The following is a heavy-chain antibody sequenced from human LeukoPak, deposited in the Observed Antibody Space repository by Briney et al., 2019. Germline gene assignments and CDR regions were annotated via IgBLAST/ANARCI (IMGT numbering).Heavy chain of an antibody. CDR3: ARGSRDYYDSSGPLDY. V-gene: IGHV5-51*01. Sequence: GESLKISCKGSGYSFTSYWIGWVRQMPGKGLEWMGIIYPGDSDTRYSPSFQGPVTISADKSISTAYLQWSSLKASDTAMYYCARGSRDYYDSSGPLDYWGQGTLVTLSS. D-gene: IGHD3-22*01. CDR1: GYSFTSYW. CDR2: IYPGDSDT. J-gene: IGHJ4*02.